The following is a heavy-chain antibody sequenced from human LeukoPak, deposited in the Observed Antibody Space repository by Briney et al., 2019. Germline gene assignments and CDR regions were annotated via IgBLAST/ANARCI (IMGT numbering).Heavy chain of an antibody. CDR1: GDSISSLF. CDR2: IYGSRST. CDR3: ARDSGTTGEVKFDP. D-gene: IGHD3-10*01. J-gene: IGHJ5*02. V-gene: IGHV4-4*07. Sequence: PSETLSLTCTVSGDSISSLFLSWIRQPAGKGLEWIGRIYGSRSTTYNPSPKSRVTMSVDTSKNQFSLKLTSVTAADTAVYYCARDSGTTGEVKFDPWGHGILVTVSS.